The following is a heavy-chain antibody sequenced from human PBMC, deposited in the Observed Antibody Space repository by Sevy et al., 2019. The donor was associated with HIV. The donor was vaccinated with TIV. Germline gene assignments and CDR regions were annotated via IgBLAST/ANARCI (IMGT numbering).Heavy chain of an antibody. CDR2: ISGTGDHT. V-gene: IGHV3-23*01. J-gene: IGHJ4*02. Sequence: GGSLRLSCAASGFTFSSFAMGWVRQAPGKGLDWISVISGTGDHTYYADSVKGRFSISRDNSKNTRFLQMNSLRAEDTASFYCPKKMGGGSGMAFLVDYWGQGTLVTVSS. CDR3: PKKMGGGSGMAFLVDY. D-gene: IGHD5-18*01. CDR1: GFTFSSFA.